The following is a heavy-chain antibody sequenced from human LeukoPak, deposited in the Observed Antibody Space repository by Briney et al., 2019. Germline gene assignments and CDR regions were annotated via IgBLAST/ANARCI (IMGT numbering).Heavy chain of an antibody. CDR1: GLTFSSYA. J-gene: IGHJ5*02. CDR3: ARDLVAAAGPSYWFDP. CDR2: ISGSGGST. V-gene: IGHV3-23*01. Sequence: GGSLRLSCAASGLTFSSYAMSWVRQAPGKGLEWVSAISGSGGSTSYADSVKGRFTISRDNSKNTLYLQMNSLRAEDTAVYYCARDLVAAAGPSYWFDPWGQGTLVTVSS. D-gene: IGHD6-13*01.